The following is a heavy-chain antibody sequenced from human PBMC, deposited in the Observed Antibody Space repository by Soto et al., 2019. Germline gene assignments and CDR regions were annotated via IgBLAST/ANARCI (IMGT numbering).Heavy chain of an antibody. CDR2: INTDGSGT. D-gene: IGHD3-3*01. J-gene: IGHJ4*02. CDR3: ARDTIGVGIDY. CDR1: GFTFSSYW. Sequence: EVQLVESGGGLVQPGGSLRLSCAASGFTFSSYWMHWVRQAPGKGLVWVSHINTDGSGTSYADPVRGRFTISRDNAENTLYLQMNSLRAEDTAVYYCARDTIGVGIDYWGQGTLVTVPS. V-gene: IGHV3-74*01.